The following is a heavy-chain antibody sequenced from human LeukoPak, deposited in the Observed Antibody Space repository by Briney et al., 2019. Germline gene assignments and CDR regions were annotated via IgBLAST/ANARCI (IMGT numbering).Heavy chain of an antibody. CDR2: INPNSGGT. V-gene: IGHV1-2*02. J-gene: IGHJ4*02. Sequence: ASVKVSCKASGYTFTGYYIHWVRQAPGQGLEWMGWINPNSGGTSYAQKFQGRVTMTRETSISTAYMELSRLKSDETAVYYCAREPTPPSEYWGQGTLVTVSS. CDR3: AREPTPPSEY. CDR1: GYTFTGYY. D-gene: IGHD4-11*01.